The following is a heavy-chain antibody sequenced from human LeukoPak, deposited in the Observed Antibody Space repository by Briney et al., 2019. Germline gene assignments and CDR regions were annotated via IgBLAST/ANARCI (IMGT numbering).Heavy chain of an antibody. J-gene: IGHJ4*02. D-gene: IGHD6-13*01. CDR2: ISWNSGSI. V-gene: IGHV3-9*03. CDR3: AKGISSSWYYSYDY. CDR1: GFTFDDYD. Sequence: GGSLRLSCAASGFTFDDYDMHWVRQAPGKGLEWVSSISWNSGSIVYADSVKGRFTISRDNAKNSLYLQMNSLRAEDMALYYCAKGISSSWYYSYDYWGQGTLVTVSS.